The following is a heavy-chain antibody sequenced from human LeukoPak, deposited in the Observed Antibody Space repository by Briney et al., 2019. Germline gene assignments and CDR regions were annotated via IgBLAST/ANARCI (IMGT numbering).Heavy chain of an antibody. D-gene: IGHD3-16*01. CDR2: INHSGST. V-gene: IGHV4-34*01. J-gene: IGHJ4*02. CDR3: ARHASLRSPYDY. Sequence: SETLSLTCTVSGGSFSGYYWSWIRQPPGKGLKWIGEINHSGSTNYNPSLKSRVTISVDTSKNQFSLKLNSVTAADTAVYYCARHASLRSPYDYWGRGTLVTVSS. CDR1: GGSFSGYY.